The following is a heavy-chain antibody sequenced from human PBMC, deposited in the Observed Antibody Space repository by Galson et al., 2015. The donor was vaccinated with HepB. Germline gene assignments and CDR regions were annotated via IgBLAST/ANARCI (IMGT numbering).Heavy chain of an antibody. CDR3: AKDHEYCSSTSCYWGIFDY. V-gene: IGHV3-23*01. D-gene: IGHD2-2*01. J-gene: IGHJ4*02. CDR2: ISAGGGGST. Sequence: SLRLSCAASGFSFSSYAMSWVRHSPGKGLEWVSTISAGGGGSTYYADSVKGRFTISRDNSKNTLYLQMNSLRAEDTAVYFCAKDHEYCSSTSCYWGIFDYWGQGTLVTVSS. CDR1: GFSFSSYA.